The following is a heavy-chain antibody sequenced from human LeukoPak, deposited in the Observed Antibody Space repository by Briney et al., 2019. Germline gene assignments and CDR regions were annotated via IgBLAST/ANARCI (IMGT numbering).Heavy chain of an antibody. D-gene: IGHD4-11*01. CDR1: GFTFDDYA. CDR3: AREGTTVGHDFDY. J-gene: IGHJ4*02. V-gene: IGHV3-9*01. Sequence: PGGSLRLSCAASGFTFDDYAMHWVRQAPGKGLEWVSGISWNSGSIGYADSVKGRFTISRDNAKNSLYLQMDSLRAEDTAVYYCAREGTTVGHDFDYWGQGTLVTVSS. CDR2: ISWNSGSI.